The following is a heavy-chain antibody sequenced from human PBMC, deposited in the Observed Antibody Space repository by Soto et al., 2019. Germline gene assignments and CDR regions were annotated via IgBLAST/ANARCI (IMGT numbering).Heavy chain of an antibody. V-gene: IGHV2-5*02. CDR1: GFSLSTSGVG. CDR3: AHRGYCSGGSCSAPRDWFDP. Sequence: SGPTLVNPTQTLTLTCTFSGFSLSTSGVGVGWIRQPPGKALEWLALIYWDDDKRYSPSLKSRLTITKDTSKNQVVLTMTNMDPVDTATYYCAHRGYCSGGSCSAPRDWFDPWGQGTLVTVSS. J-gene: IGHJ5*02. CDR2: IYWDDDK. D-gene: IGHD2-15*01.